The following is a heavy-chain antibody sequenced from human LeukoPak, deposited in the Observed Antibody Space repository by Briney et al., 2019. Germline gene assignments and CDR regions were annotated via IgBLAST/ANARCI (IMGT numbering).Heavy chain of an antibody. CDR2: IKEDGSEK. CDR3: ARGGFRYRY. J-gene: IGHJ4*02. CDR1: GFTFTTYW. Sequence: PGGSLRLSCAASGFTFTTYWMSWVRQAPGKGLEWVANIKEDGSEKNYVDSVKGRFTISRDNAKNSLHLQMNSLRAEDTAVYYCARGGFRYRYWGQGTLVTVSA. D-gene: IGHD5-18*01. V-gene: IGHV3-7*05.